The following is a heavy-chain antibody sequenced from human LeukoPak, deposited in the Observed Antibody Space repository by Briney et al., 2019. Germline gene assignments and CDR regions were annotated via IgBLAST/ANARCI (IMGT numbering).Heavy chain of an antibody. V-gene: IGHV4-34*01. CDR1: GGSFSGYC. J-gene: IGHJ5*02. CDR3: ARGIVRGWFDP. D-gene: IGHD1-26*01. Sequence: SETLSLTCAVYGGSFSGYCWSWIRQPPGKGLEWIGEINHSGSTNYNPSLKSRVTISVDTSKNQFSLKLSSVTAADTAVYYCARGIVRGWFDPWGQGTLVTVSS. CDR2: INHSGST.